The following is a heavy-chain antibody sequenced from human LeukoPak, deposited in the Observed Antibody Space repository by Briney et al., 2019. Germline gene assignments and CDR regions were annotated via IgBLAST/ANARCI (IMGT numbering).Heavy chain of an antibody. CDR1: GGSISSSSYY. V-gene: IGHV4-39*07. CDR3: AARQPLNYYYYGMDV. J-gene: IGHJ6*02. CDR2: IYYSGST. Sequence: SETLSLTCTVSGGSISSSSYYWGWIRQPPGKGLEWIGSIYYSGSTYYNPSLKSRVTISVDTSKNQFSLKLSSVTAADTAVYYCAARQPLNYYYYGMDVWGQGTTVTVSS. D-gene: IGHD1-1*01.